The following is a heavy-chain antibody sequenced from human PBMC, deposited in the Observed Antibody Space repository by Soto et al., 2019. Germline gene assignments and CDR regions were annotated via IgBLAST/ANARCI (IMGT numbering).Heavy chain of an antibody. CDR1: GGSFSGYY. J-gene: IGHJ4*02. D-gene: IGHD3-10*01. CDR2: INHSGST. Sequence: KTSETLSLTCAVYGGSFSGYYWSWIRQPPGKGLEWIGEINHSGSTNYNPSLKSRVTMSVTTSTGQFSLRLSSVTAADTAMYYCARFAKEENPKVGSWHYFDYWGPGTLVTVSS. V-gene: IGHV4-34*01. CDR3: ARFAKEENPKVGSWHYFDY.